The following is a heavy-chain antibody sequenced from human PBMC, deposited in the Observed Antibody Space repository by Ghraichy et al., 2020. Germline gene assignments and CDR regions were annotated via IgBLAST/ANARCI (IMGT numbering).Heavy chain of an antibody. J-gene: IGHJ4*02. Sequence: SETLSLTCAVSGGSISSSNWWSWVRQPPGKGLEWIGEIYHSGSTNYNPSLKSRVTISVDKSKNQFSLKLSSVTAADTAVYYCARATVSGITHFDYWGQGTLVTVSS. CDR2: IYHSGST. CDR1: GGSISSSNW. V-gene: IGHV4-4*02. D-gene: IGHD1-7*01. CDR3: ARATVSGITHFDY.